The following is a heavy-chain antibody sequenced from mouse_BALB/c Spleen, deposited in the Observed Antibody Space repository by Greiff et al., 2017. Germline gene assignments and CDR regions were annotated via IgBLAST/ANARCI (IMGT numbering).Heavy chain of an antibody. CDR3: ADGYYSYFDV. V-gene: IGHV3-6*02. D-gene: IGHD2-3*01. CDR1: GYSITSGYY. CDR2: ISYDGSN. J-gene: IGHJ1*01. Sequence: EVQLQESGPGLVKPSQSLSLTCSVTGYSITSGYYWNWIRQFPGNKLEWMGYISYDGSNNYNPSLKNRISITRDTSKNQFFLKLNSVTTEDTATYYCADGYYSYFDVWGAGTTVTVSS.